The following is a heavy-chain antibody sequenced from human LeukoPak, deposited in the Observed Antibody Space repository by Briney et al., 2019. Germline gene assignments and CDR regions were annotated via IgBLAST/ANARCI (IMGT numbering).Heavy chain of an antibody. CDR3: VRDVSRRIGMDV. CDR2: ISPGVSGYT. Sequence: GGSLRLSCLASGFSFNSYTMNWVREAPGKGLEWVSTISPGVSGYTWYAESVKGRFTISGDNPENSLYLQMDSLRADDTAVYYCVRDVSRRIGMDVWGQGTTVTVSS. D-gene: IGHD2/OR15-2a*01. J-gene: IGHJ6*02. V-gene: IGHV3-21*06. CDR1: GFSFNSYT.